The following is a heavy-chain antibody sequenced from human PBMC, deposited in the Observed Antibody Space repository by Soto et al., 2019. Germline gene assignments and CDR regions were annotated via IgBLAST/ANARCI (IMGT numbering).Heavy chain of an antibody. CDR2: VSPSSRAI. CDR3: ARDSPSCTSNRCLFDR. V-gene: IGHV3-48*02. D-gene: IGHD2-2*01. Sequence: EVQLVESGGGLVHPGGSLRLSCAASGFAFSSFAMNWARQAPGKGLAWLAFVSPSSRAIYYADSVTCRFNVSRDNVKNLVFLPVNSLRDEDTAVYFCARDSPSCTSNRCLFDRWGQGTLVTVSS. CDR1: GFAFSSFA. J-gene: IGHJ4*02.